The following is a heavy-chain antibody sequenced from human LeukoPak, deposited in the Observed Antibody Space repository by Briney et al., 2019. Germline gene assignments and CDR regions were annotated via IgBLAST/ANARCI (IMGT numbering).Heavy chain of an antibody. CDR3: ATRYYYDSSGYSVGAFDI. CDR1: GYTFTSYG. D-gene: IGHD3-22*01. CDR2: ISAYNGNT. V-gene: IGHV1-18*01. J-gene: IGHJ3*02. Sequence: ASVKVSCKASGYTFTSYGISWVRQAPGQGLEWMGWISAYNGNTNYAQELQGRVTMTTDTSTSTAYMELRSLRSDDTAVYYCATRYYYDSSGYSVGAFDIWGQGTMVTVSS.